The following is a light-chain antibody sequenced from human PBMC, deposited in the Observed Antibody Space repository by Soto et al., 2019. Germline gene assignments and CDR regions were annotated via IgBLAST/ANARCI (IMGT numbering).Light chain of an antibody. CDR1: SSDVGGYNY. V-gene: IGLV2-14*01. CDR2: EVS. J-gene: IGLJ1*01. Sequence: QSVLTQPASVSGSPGQSITISCTGTSSDVGGYNYVSWYQQHPGKAPKLMIYEVSNRPSGVSNRFSGSKSGNTASLTISGLQAEDEAGYYCSSYTSSSTLFGTGTKSPS. CDR3: SSYTSSSTL.